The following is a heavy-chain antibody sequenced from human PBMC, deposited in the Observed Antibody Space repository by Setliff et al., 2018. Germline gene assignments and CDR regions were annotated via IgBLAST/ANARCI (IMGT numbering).Heavy chain of an antibody. D-gene: IGHD2-21*01. CDR3: ARYIPSAGCFDP. CDR1: GDSISSGSYH. J-gene: IGHJ5*02. V-gene: IGHV4-61*02. Sequence: PSETLSLTCTVSGDSISSGSYHWSWIRKPAGKGLEWIGRIYTTGNTNYNPSLKSRVTISVDTSKKQFSLMLTSVTAADTAVYYCARYIPSAGCFDPWGQGALVTV. CDR2: IYTTGNT.